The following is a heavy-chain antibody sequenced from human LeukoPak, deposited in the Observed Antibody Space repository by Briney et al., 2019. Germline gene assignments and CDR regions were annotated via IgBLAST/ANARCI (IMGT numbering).Heavy chain of an antibody. CDR2: ISGIGGST. Sequence: GSLRLSCAASGFTFSSYAMSWVCQAPGKGLEWVSAISGIGGSTYYADSVKGRFTISRDNSKNTLYLQMNSLRAEDTAVYYCAKGPGTYDFWSGYYISPRYYFDYWGQGTLVTVSS. CDR3: AKGPGTYDFWSGYYISPRYYFDY. D-gene: IGHD3-3*01. V-gene: IGHV3-23*01. CDR1: GFTFSSYA. J-gene: IGHJ4*02.